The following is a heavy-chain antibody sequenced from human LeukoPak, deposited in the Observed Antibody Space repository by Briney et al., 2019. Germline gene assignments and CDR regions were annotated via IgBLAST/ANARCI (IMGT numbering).Heavy chain of an antibody. Sequence: SETLSLTCAVYGGAFSGYYWSWIRQPPGKGLEWIGEINHSGDTKYNPSLKSRVSMSVDVSKDQFSLKLSALTAADTAVYYCARGSRNYNNYEGADYWGQGTLVTVSS. D-gene: IGHD4-11*01. CDR3: ARGSRNYNNYEGADY. CDR1: GGAFSGYY. V-gene: IGHV4-34*01. J-gene: IGHJ4*02. CDR2: INHSGDT.